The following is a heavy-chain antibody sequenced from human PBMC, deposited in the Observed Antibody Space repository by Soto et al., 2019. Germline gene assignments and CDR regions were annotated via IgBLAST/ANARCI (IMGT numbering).Heavy chain of an antibody. D-gene: IGHD2-2*01. CDR3: ARDSDCHSTSCFFNPHV. CDR1: GFTFSDEN. V-gene: IGHV3-21*06. Sequence: GGSLRLSCSASGFTFSDENMSWVRQVPGKGLEWVSGISGGGSYIFYADSVQGRFSISRDNPKNSLFLEMNSLRVEDTAVYYCARDSDCHSTSCFFNPHVWGQGTTVTVSS. CDR2: ISGGGSYI. J-gene: IGHJ6*02.